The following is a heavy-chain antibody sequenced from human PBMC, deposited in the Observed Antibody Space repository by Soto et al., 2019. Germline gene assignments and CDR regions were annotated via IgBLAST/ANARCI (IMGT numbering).Heavy chain of an antibody. Sequence: PGGSLRLSCAASGFTFSSYAMSWVRQAPGKGLEWVSAISGSGGSTYYADSVKGRFTISRDNSKNTLYLQMNSLRAEDTAVYYCAKEVVPAARYYYYYYMDVWGKGTTVTVSS. CDR3: AKEVVPAARYYYYYYMDV. CDR1: GFTFSSYA. V-gene: IGHV3-23*01. J-gene: IGHJ6*03. D-gene: IGHD2-2*01. CDR2: ISGSGGST.